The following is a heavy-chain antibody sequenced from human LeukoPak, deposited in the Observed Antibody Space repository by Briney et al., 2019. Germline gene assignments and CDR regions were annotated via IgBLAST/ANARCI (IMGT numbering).Heavy chain of an antibody. Sequence: SSETLSLTCTVSGGSISSSSYYWGWIRQPPGKGLEWIESIYYSGSTYYNPSLKSRVTISVDTSKNQFSLKLSSVTAADTAVYYCARLGTFVAYFDYWGQGTLVTVSS. CDR2: IYYSGST. V-gene: IGHV4-39*01. CDR3: ARLGTFVAYFDY. D-gene: IGHD1-14*01. CDR1: GGSISSSSYY. J-gene: IGHJ4*02.